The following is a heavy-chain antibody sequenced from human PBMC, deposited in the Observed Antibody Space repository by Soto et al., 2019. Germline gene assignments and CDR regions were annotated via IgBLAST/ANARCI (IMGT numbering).Heavy chain of an antibody. Sequence: EVQLVESGGGLVQPGGSLRLSCAASGFTFSSYWMSWVRQAPGKGLEWVANIKQDGSEKYYVDSVKGRFTISRDNAKNSLYLHMNSVRAEETAVYYCARDDGSSWYWPGGAGVGYWGQGTLVTVSS. D-gene: IGHD6-13*01. CDR3: ARDDGSSWYWPGGAGVGY. CDR2: IKQDGSEK. V-gene: IGHV3-7*04. J-gene: IGHJ4*02. CDR1: GFTFSSYW.